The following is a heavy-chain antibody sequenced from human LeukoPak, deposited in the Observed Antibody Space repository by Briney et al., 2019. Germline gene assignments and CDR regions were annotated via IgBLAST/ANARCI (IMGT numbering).Heavy chain of an antibody. J-gene: IGHJ4*02. V-gene: IGHV4-39*07. CDR3: ARTWGKQLRRSYYFDY. CDR1: GGSISSSSYY. D-gene: IGHD6-13*01. Sequence: PSETLSLTCTVSGGSISSSSYYWGWIRQPPGKGLEWIGSIYYSGSTYYNPSLKSRVTISVDTSKNQFSLKLSSVTAADTAVYYCARTWGKQLRRSYYFDYWGQGTLVTVSS. CDR2: IYYSGST.